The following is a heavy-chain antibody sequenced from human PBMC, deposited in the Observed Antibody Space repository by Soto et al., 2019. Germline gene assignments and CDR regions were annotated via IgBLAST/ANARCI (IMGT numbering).Heavy chain of an antibody. CDR1: GDSFTNYW. CDR3: ATHPYYFDSSAYYT. CDR2: IYPRDSDT. J-gene: IGHJ5*02. V-gene: IGHV5-51*01. D-gene: IGHD3-22*01. Sequence: GEPLKISCKGSGDSFTNYWIGWVRQMPGKGLEWMGVIYPRDSDTKYSPSFQGQVTISADKSTSTAYLQWSSLKASDTAMYYCATHPYYFDSSAYYTWGQGTLVTVS.